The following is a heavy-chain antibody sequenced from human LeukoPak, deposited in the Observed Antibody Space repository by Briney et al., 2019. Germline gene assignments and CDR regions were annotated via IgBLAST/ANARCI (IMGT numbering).Heavy chain of an antibody. Sequence: GGSLRLSCAASGFTFSSYSMNWVRQAPGKGLEWVSSISSSSSYIYHADSVKGRFTISRDNAENSLYLQMNSLRAEDTAVYYCARDWNPYDFWSGFAREMDVWGQGTTVTVSS. CDR1: GFTFSSYS. D-gene: IGHD3-3*01. CDR3: ARDWNPYDFWSGFAREMDV. V-gene: IGHV3-21*01. CDR2: ISSSSSYI. J-gene: IGHJ6*02.